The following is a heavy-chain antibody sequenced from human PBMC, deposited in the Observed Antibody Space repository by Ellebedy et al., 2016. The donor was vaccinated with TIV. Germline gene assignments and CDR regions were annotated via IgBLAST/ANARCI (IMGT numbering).Heavy chain of an antibody. D-gene: IGHD5-18*01. Sequence: SETLSLTCAVYGGSFSGHYWTWIRQPPGKGLEWIGEINHSGSTKNNPSLKSRVTISVDTPKNHFSLKLSSVTAADTAVYYCARGAMVSGYFDYWGQGTLVTVSS. CDR1: GGSFSGHY. CDR3: ARGAMVSGYFDY. J-gene: IGHJ4*02. CDR2: INHSGST. V-gene: IGHV4-34*01.